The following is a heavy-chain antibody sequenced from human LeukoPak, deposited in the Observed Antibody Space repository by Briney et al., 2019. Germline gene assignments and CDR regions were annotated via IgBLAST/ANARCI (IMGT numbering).Heavy chain of an antibody. J-gene: IGHJ3*02. D-gene: IGHD3-22*01. CDR2: INHSGST. V-gene: IGHV4-34*01. Sequence: SETLSLSCAVYGGSFSGYYWSWIRQPPGKGLEWIGEINHSGSTNYNPSLKSRVTISVDTSKNQFSLKLSSVTAADTAVYYCARRRRSITMIVVVQRGAFDIWGQGTMVTVSS. CDR1: GGSFSGYY. CDR3: ARRRRSITMIVVVQRGAFDI.